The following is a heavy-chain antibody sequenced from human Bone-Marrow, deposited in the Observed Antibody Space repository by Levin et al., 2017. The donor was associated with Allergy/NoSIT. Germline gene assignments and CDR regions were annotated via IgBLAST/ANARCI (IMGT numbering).Heavy chain of an antibody. J-gene: IGHJ6*02. V-gene: IGHV1-18*01. CDR1: GYSFDNYG. Sequence: ASVKVSCKASGYSFDNYGVSWVRQVPGQGLEGLGWKSGNSDDANSSEKFQGRIIMTIDTSTTTAYMELRNLRPDDTAPYFCACDGRQWPDDVDYYYYGIDVWGQGTQVTVSS. CDR2: KSGNSDDA. D-gene: IGHD6-19*01. CDR3: ACDGRQWPDDVDYYYYGIDV.